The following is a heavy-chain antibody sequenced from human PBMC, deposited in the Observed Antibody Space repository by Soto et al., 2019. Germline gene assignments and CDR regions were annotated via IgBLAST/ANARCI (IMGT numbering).Heavy chain of an antibody. CDR3: AMIVGPTWGFDY. D-gene: IGHD1-26*01. CDR2: IIPIFGTA. CDR1: GGTFSSYA. V-gene: IGHV1-69*13. J-gene: IGHJ4*02. Sequence: GASVKVSCKASGGTFSSYAISWVRQAPGQGLEWMGGIIPIFGTANYAQKFQGRVTITADESTSTAYMELSSLRSEDTAVYYCAMIVGPTWGFDYWGQGTLVTVSS.